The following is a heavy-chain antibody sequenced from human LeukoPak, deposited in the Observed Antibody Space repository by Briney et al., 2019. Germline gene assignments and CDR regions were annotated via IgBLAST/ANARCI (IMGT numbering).Heavy chain of an antibody. CDR3: ARRRGYMDV. V-gene: IGHV3-48*03. CDR2: ISSSGTTI. CDR1: GFTFSSYE. Sequence: GGSLRLSCAASGFTFSSYEMNWVRQAPGKGLGWVSYISSSGTTIYYADSVKGRFTISRDNAKNSLYLQMNSLRAEDTAVYYCARRRGYMDVWGKGTTVTVSS. J-gene: IGHJ6*03. D-gene: IGHD5-12*01.